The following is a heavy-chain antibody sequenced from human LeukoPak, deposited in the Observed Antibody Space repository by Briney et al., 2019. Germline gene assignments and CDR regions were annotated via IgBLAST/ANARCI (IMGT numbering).Heavy chain of an antibody. CDR1: GYTFTGYY. J-gene: IGHJ4*02. D-gene: IGHD6-19*01. CDR2: INPNSGGT. V-gene: IGHV1-2*02. CDR3: ARDQYSSGWSLFDY. Sequence: ASVTVSCKASGYTFTGYYMHWVRQAPGQGLEWMGWINPNSGGTNYAQKFQGRVTMTRDTSISTAYMELSRLRSDDTAVYYCARDQYSSGWSLFDYWGQGTLVTVSS.